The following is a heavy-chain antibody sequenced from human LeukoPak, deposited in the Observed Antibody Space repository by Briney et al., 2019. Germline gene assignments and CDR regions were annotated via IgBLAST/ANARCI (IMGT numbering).Heavy chain of an antibody. J-gene: IGHJ4*02. CDR2: IRYDGSNK. CDR3: AKGEDIVATTVDY. CDR1: GFTFSSYG. V-gene: IGHV3-30*02. Sequence: PGGSLRLSCAASGFTFSSYGMHWVRQAPGKGLEWVAFIRYDGSNKYYADSVKGRFTIPRDNSKNTLYLQMNSLRAEDTAVYYCAKGEDIVATTVDYWGQGTLVTVSS. D-gene: IGHD5-12*01.